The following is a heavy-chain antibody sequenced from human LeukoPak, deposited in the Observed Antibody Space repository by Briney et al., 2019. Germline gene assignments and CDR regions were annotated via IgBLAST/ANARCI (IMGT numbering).Heavy chain of an antibody. Sequence: GESLKISFKGSGYSFTSYWIGWVRQMPGKGLEWMGIIYPGDSDTRYSPSFQGQVTISADKSISTAYLQWSSLKASDTAMYYCARRDCSSTSCYHNWFDPWGQGTLVTVSS. J-gene: IGHJ5*02. D-gene: IGHD2-2*01. CDR1: GYSFTSYW. CDR2: IYPGDSDT. CDR3: ARRDCSSTSCYHNWFDP. V-gene: IGHV5-51*01.